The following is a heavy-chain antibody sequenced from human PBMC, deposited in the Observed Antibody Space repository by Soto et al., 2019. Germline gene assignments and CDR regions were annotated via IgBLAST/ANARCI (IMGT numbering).Heavy chain of an antibody. CDR2: ISSSSSYT. Sequence: PGGSLRLSCAASGFTFSDYYMSWIRQAPGKGLEWVSYISSSSSYTNYADSVKGRFTISRDNAKNSLYLQMNSLRAEDTAVYYCAREGGETYYDSSGHTYGMVVWGPGTSVTVSS. J-gene: IGHJ6*02. D-gene: IGHD3-22*01. CDR1: GFTFSDYY. CDR3: AREGGETYYDSSGHTYGMVV. V-gene: IGHV3-11*06.